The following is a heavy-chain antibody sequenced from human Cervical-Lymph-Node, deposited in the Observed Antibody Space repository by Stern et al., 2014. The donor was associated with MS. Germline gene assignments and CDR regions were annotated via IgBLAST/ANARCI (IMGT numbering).Heavy chain of an antibody. CDR2: IYHSGST. CDR3: ARHQNFGTSGYYLDY. Sequence: QVQLVESGPGLVKPSETLSLTCTVSGGSISSYYWGWIRQSPGKGLEWIGYIYHSGSTRYNPSLKSRVSISADTSKNQFTLNLKTATAADTAVYYCARHQNFGTSGYYLDYWGQGTLVTVSS. CDR1: GGSISSYY. V-gene: IGHV4-59*08. J-gene: IGHJ4*02. D-gene: IGHD2-8*01.